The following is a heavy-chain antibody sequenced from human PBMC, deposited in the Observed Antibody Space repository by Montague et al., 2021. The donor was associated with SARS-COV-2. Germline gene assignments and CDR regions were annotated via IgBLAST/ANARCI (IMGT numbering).Heavy chain of an antibody. CDR1: GDSITRDW. CDR3: ARHSGGSEVAGLDY. Sequence: SETLSLTCAVSGDSITRDWWSWVRQPPGKGLEWIGEIYHTGTTNYNSSLESRVTISVDTSKNQFSLQLSSVTASDTAVYYCARHSGGSEVAGLDYWGQGILVTVSS. D-gene: IGHD6-19*01. J-gene: IGHJ4*02. CDR2: IYHTGTT. V-gene: IGHV4-4*02.